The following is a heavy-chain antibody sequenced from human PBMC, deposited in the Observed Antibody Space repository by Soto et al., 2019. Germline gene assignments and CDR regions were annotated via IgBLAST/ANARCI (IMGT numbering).Heavy chain of an antibody. D-gene: IGHD2-15*01. Sequence: SETLSLTCSVSGGSITSNHWWSWVRQAPGKGLEWIGEIFHRGTSHHNPSLESRVTLSVDKSKNQFSLMLTSVTAADAAVYYCASKYCPSTICYLFDNWGQGALVTDSS. J-gene: IGHJ4*02. CDR1: GGSITSNHW. CDR2: IFHRGTS. V-gene: IGHV4-4*02. CDR3: ASKYCPSTICYLFDN.